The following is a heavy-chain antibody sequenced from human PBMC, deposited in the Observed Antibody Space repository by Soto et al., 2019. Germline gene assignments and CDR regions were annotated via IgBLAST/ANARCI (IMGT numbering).Heavy chain of an antibody. CDR2: IYYSGST. V-gene: IGHV4-59*01. D-gene: IGHD6-6*01. J-gene: IGHJ4*02. CDR3: ARSSYSSSQPFDY. CDR1: GGTISSYY. Sequence: SSETLSLTCPVSGGTISSYYWSWIRQPPGKGLEWIGYIYYSGSTNYNPSLKSRVTISVDTSKNQFSLKLSSVTAADTAVYYCARSSYSSSQPFDYWGQGTLVTVSS.